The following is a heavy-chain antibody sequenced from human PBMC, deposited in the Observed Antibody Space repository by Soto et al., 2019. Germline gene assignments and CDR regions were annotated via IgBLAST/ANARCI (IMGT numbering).Heavy chain of an antibody. V-gene: IGHV4-31*03. Sequence: SETLSLTCTVSGVVLGSDAYYWSWIRQHPGKGLEWIGNIYPTGSTYYNPSLKSRVVISLDTSQNQFFLRLSSVTAADTAVYFCARYRFGGKRWSKFDYWGQGSLVTVSS. CDR3: ARYRFGGKRWSKFDY. J-gene: IGHJ4*02. CDR2: IYPTGST. D-gene: IGHD3-16*02. CDR1: GVVLGSDAYY.